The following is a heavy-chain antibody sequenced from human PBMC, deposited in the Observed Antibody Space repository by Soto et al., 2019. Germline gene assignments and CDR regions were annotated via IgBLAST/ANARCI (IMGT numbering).Heavy chain of an antibody. J-gene: IGHJ6*02. CDR2: IVVGSGIT. CDR1: GFTLTDSA. Sequence: ASVKVSCKASGFTLTDSAVQWVRQARGQRLEWIGWIVVGSGITNYAQKFQERVTITWDLSTSTAYMELNSLKTEDTAVYYCTSKVYSSSWSPYYYYGMDVWGQGTTVTVSS. CDR3: TSKVYSSSWSPYYYYGMDV. D-gene: IGHD6-13*01. V-gene: IGHV1-58*01.